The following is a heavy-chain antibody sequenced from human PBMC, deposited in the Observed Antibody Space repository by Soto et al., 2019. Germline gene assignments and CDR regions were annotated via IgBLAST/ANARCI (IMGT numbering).Heavy chain of an antibody. CDR3: VRDGIGGTAFRGFCDY. CDR2: IWFDGSNK. J-gene: IGHJ4*02. V-gene: IGHV3-33*01. Sequence: QEQLVESGGGVVQPGRSLRLSCAASGSIFFGYGMHWVRQAPGKGLEWVAVIWFDGSNKYYADSVRGRFTISRDNSKNMLYLQMDSLRAEDTAVYYCVRDGIGGTAFRGFCDYWGQGTLVTVSS. D-gene: IGHD1-7*01. CDR1: GSIFFGYG.